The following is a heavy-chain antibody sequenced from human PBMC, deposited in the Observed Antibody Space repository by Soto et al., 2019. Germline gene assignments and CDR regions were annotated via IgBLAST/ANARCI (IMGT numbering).Heavy chain of an antibody. CDR3: ARVPMGSSGWYGSWFDP. CDR1: GASISSGGYY. Sequence: SETLSLTCAVSGASISSGGYYWSWIRRHPGKGLEFIGYIYNTGGTTYNPSLKSRITISLDTSKNHFSLRLRSVSAADTAMYYCARVPMGSSGWYGSWFDPWGQGTRVTVSS. CDR2: IYNTGGT. V-gene: IGHV4-31*11. J-gene: IGHJ5*02. D-gene: IGHD6-19*01.